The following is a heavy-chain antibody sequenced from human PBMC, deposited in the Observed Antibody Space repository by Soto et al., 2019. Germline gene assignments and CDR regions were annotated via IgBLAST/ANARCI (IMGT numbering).Heavy chain of an antibody. V-gene: IGHV3-23*01. Sequence: GGSLRLSCAASGFTFSSYAMSWVRQAPGKGLEWVSAISGSGGSTYYADSVKGRFTISRDNSKNTLYLQMNSLRAEDTAVYYCAKDRSRYYDSSGGDAFDIWGQGTMVTV. CDR2: ISGSGGST. J-gene: IGHJ3*02. CDR1: GFTFSSYA. CDR3: AKDRSRYYDSSGGDAFDI. D-gene: IGHD3-22*01.